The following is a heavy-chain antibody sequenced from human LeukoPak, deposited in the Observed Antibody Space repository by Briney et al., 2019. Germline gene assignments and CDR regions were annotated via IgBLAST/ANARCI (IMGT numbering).Heavy chain of an antibody. Sequence: SETLSLTCTVSGGSIGSYYWSWIRQPPGKGLEWIGYIYYSGSTNYNPSLKSRVTISVDTSKNQFSLKLSSVTAADTAVYYCARAYSSGWYVLDYWGQGTLVTVSS. D-gene: IGHD6-19*01. V-gene: IGHV4-59*01. CDR3: ARAYSSGWYVLDY. J-gene: IGHJ4*02. CDR2: IYYSGST. CDR1: GGSIGSYY.